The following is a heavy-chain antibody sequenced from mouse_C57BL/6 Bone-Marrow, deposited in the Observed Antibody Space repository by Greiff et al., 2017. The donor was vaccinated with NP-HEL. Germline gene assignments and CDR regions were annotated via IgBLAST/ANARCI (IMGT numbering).Heavy chain of an antibody. J-gene: IGHJ2*01. CDR1: GYAFTNYL. V-gene: IGHV1-54*01. CDR2: INPGSGGT. D-gene: IGHD1-1*01. Sequence: QVQLKESGAELVRPGTSVKVSCKASGYAFTNYLIEWVKQRPGQGLEWIGVINPGSGGTNYNEKFKGKATLTADKSSSTAYMQLSSLTSEDSAVYFCARGGVRSYYFDYWGQGTTLTVSS. CDR3: ARGGVRSYYFDY.